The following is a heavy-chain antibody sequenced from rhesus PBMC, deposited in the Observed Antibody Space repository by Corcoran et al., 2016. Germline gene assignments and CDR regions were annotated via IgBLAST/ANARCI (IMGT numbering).Heavy chain of an antibody. D-gene: IGHD6-13*01. CDR2: ISGTSGDT. J-gene: IGHJ4*01. CDR3: ARPSGQLVLHY. Sequence: QLQLQESGPGLVKPSETLTLTCAVSGDSITSNFWSWVRQPPGKGLEWIGRISGTSGDTEYTPALRMRVSISRDTSKKHFTLNLTSVTAADTAVYYCARPSGQLVLHYWGQGVLVTVSS. V-gene: IGHV4-173*01. CDR1: GDSITSNF.